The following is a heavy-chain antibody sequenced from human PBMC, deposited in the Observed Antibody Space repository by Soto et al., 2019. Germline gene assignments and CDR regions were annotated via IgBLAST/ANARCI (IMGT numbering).Heavy chain of an antibody. CDR1: GDSISSYY. V-gene: IGHV4-59*01. Sequence: SETLSLTCTVSGDSISSYYWNWMRQPPGKGLEWIGYIYYSGNTNYNPSLKSRVTISVDTSKNQFSLKLSSVTAADAAIYYCARGSRVEPSCFAPWAKGTLPPSPQ. D-gene: IGHD1-1*01. J-gene: IGHJ5*02. CDR2: IYYSGNT. CDR3: ARGSRVEPSCFAP.